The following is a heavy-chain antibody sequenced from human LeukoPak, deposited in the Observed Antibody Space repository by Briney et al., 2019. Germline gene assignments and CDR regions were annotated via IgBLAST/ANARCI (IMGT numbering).Heavy chain of an antibody. Sequence: GGSLRLSCAASGFTFSSYSMTWVRQAPEKGLEWVSAISGSGGSTYYADSVKGRFTISRDNSKNTLYLQMNSLRAEDTAVYYCTKTAPAAIYWFDPWGQGTLVTVSS. D-gene: IGHD2-2*02. J-gene: IGHJ5*02. CDR2: ISGSGGST. V-gene: IGHV3-23*01. CDR3: TKTAPAAIYWFDP. CDR1: GFTFSSYS.